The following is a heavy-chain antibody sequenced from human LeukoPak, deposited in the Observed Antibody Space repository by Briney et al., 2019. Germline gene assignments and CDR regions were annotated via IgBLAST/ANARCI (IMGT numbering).Heavy chain of an antibody. J-gene: IGHJ4*02. CDR2: ISWNSGSI. D-gene: IGHD6-13*01. Sequence: GRSLRLSCAASGFTFDDYAMHWVRQAPGKGLEWVSGISWNSGSIGYADSVKGRFTISRDNAKNSLYLQMNSLRAEDTALYYCAAAAGVTLGNYWDQGTLVTVSS. CDR3: AAAAGVTLGNY. CDR1: GFTFDDYA. V-gene: IGHV3-9*01.